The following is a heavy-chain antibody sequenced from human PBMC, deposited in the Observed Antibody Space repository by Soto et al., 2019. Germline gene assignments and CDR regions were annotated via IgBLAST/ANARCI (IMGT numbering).Heavy chain of an antibody. V-gene: IGHV1-69*02. CDR3: AKSLVFVDHAYMDV. CDR1: GGYFISYI. Sequence: QVQLVQSGAEVRKPGSSVKVSCEASGGYFISYIFTSVRQAPGQGLEWMGRSIPIQGRADYALKFQDRVTITADRSTQTVYMELRSLRPEDTALYYCAKSLVFVDHAYMDVWGKGTTVTVSS. J-gene: IGHJ6*03. CDR2: SIPIQGRA. D-gene: IGHD2-21*01.